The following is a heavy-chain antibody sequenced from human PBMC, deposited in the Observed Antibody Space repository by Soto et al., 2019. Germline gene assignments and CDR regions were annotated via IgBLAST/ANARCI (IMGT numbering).Heavy chain of an antibody. J-gene: IGHJ4*02. CDR2: INHSGST. CDR1: GGSFSGYY. D-gene: IGHD5-12*01. Sequence: SETLSLTCAVYGGSFSGYYWSWIRQPPGKGLEWIGEINHSGSTNYNPSLKSRVTISVDTSKNQFSLRLSSVTAADTAVYYCAIVATNYWGQGTLVTVSS. V-gene: IGHV4-34*01. CDR3: AIVATNY.